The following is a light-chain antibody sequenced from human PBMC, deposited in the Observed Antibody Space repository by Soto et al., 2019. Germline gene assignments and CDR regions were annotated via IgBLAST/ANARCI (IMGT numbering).Light chain of an antibody. CDR1: QDINSW. CDR2: TAS. J-gene: IGKJ5*01. CDR3: QQANSFPRT. Sequence: DIQMTQSPSSVSASVGDRVTITCRASQDINSWLAWYQQKPGKAPKLLIYTASSLQTGVPSRFSGSGSGTDFTLTISSLQPEDFVTYYCQQANSFPRTFGQGTRLEIK. V-gene: IGKV1-12*01.